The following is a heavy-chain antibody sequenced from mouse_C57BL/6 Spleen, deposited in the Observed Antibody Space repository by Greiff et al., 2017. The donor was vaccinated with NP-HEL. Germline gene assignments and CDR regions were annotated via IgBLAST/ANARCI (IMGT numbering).Heavy chain of an antibody. CDR1: GFTFSDYG. D-gene: IGHD1-1*01. J-gene: IGHJ2*01. V-gene: IGHV5-17*01. CDR3: ARNYGSGLDY. Sequence: EVTPVEFGGGLVKLGGPLKPFCVASGFTFSDYGMHWVRQVPEKGLEWVAYISSDSSTNYYADTEKGRFTISRDNAKNTLFLQMTSLRFEDTAMYYCARNYGSGLDYWGQGTTLTVSS. CDR2: ISSDSSTN.